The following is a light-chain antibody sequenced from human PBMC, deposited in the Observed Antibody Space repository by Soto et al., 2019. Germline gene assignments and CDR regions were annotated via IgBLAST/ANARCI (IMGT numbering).Light chain of an antibody. CDR1: SGDIGAYNH. CDR2: EVS. CDR3: TSYTTDITWV. Sequence: QSALTQPASVSGSPGQSITLSCTGTSGDIGAYNHVSWYQQHPGKAPKLAIYEVSNRPSGVSNRFSGSKSGNTASLTISGLQAEDEADYYCTSYTTDITWVFGGGTKLTVL. J-gene: IGLJ3*02. V-gene: IGLV2-14*01.